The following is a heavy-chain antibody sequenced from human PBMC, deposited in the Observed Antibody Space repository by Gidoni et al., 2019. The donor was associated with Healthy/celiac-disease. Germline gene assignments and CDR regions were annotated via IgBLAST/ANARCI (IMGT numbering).Heavy chain of an antibody. V-gene: IGHV1-69*01. D-gene: IGHD3-22*01. CDR2: IIPMFGTS. Sequence: QVQLVQSGPEVNKPVSSVKHSCKASGGTLSSYAISWGRQAPGQGIGWRGGIIPMFGTSNYAQKFKGRVKITADESTSTAYMELSSLRSEDTAVYYCARSSKYYYDSRGYPDFDYWGQGTLVTVSS. CDR3: ARSSKYYYDSRGYPDFDY. J-gene: IGHJ4*02. CDR1: GGTLSSYA.